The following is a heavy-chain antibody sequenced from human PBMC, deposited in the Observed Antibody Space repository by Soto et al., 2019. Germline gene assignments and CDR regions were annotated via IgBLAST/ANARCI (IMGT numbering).Heavy chain of an antibody. CDR3: AKDLGGLVYTFDY. V-gene: IGHV3-30*18. D-gene: IGHD6-19*01. J-gene: IGHJ4*02. CDR2: ISNDGSNK. CDR1: GFTFSSYG. Sequence: GGSLRLSCAASGFTFSSYGMHWVRQAPGKGLEWVTVISNDGSNKYYADSVKGRFTISRDNSKNMLYLQLSSLRAEDTAVYYCAKDLGGLVYTFDYWGQGTLVTLSS.